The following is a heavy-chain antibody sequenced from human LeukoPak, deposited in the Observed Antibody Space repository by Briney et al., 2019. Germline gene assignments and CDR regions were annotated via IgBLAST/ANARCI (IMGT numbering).Heavy chain of an antibody. J-gene: IGHJ5*01. CDR1: GGSVTKYY. CDR3: ARDLFPINWFES. D-gene: IGHD2-2*02. Sequence: PSETLSLTCTVSGGSVTKYYWHWILQAPGKGLEWIGFIFHTGITNYNPSLKSRVTISVDTSKTQFSLKLTSVTAADTAVYFCARDLFPINWFESWGQGTLVTVSS. V-gene: IGHV4-59*02. CDR2: IFHTGIT.